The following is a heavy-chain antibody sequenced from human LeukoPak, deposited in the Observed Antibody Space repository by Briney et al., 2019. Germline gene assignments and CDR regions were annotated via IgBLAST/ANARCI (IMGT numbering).Heavy chain of an antibody. CDR1: GYSFTSYW. CDR2: IYPGDSDT. Sequence: GESLKISCKGSGYSFTSYWIGWVRQMPGKGLEWMGIIYPGDSDTRYSPSFQGQVTISADKSISTAYLQWSSLKASDTAMYYCARQSAAAAGPSDAFDIWGQGTMVTVSS. V-gene: IGHV5-51*01. D-gene: IGHD6-13*01. CDR3: ARQSAAAAGPSDAFDI. J-gene: IGHJ3*02.